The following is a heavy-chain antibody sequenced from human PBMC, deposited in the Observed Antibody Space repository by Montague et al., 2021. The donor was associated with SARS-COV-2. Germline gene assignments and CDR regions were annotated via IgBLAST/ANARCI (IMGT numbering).Heavy chain of an antibody. CDR1: GGSISSGSYY. CDR2: IYTSGST. V-gene: IGHV4-61*02. CDR3: AREGFVEITIFGVAQGWCFDL. J-gene: IGHJ2*01. Sequence: TLSLTCTVSGGSISSGSYYWSWIRQPAGKGLEWIGRIYTSGSTNYNPSLKSRVTISVDTSKNQFSLELSSVTAADTAVYYCAREGFVEITIFGVAQGWCFDLWGRGTLVTVSS. D-gene: IGHD3-3*01.